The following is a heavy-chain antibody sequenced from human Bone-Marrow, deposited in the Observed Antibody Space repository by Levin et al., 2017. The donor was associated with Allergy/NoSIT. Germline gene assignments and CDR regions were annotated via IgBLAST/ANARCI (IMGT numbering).Heavy chain of an antibody. D-gene: IGHD3-9*01. CDR2: IDWDDDK. CDR3: ARIRLHYDILTGYYKTSWFDP. Sequence: SGPTLVKPTQTLTLTCTFSGFSLTASGMSVSWVRQPPGKALEWLARIDWDDDKYYSPSLKTRLTLSKDTSKNQVVLTMANMDPVDTATYYCARIRLHYDILTGYYKTSWFDPWGQGTLVIVSS. CDR1: GFSLTASGMS. J-gene: IGHJ5*02. V-gene: IGHV2-70*11.